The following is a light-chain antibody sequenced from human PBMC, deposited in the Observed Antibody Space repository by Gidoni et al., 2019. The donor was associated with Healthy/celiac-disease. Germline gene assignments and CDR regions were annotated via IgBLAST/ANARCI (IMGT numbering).Light chain of an antibody. CDR3: QTWGTGIHVV. J-gene: IGLJ2*01. CDR1: SGHSSYA. CDR2: LNSDGSH. V-gene: IGLV4-69*01. Sequence: QLVLTQSPSASASLGASVKLTCTLSSGHSSYAIAWHKQQPEKGPRYLMKLNSDGSHSKGDGIPDRFSGSSSGAERYLTNSSLQSEDEADYYCQTWGTGIHVVFGGGTKLTVL.